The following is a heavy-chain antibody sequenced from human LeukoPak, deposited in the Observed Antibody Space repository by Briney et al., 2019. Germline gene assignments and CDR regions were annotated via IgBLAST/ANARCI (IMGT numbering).Heavy chain of an antibody. V-gene: IGHV3-7*01. CDR3: ARLGGSYYTY. J-gene: IGHJ4*02. Sequence: PGGSLRLSCVASGFAFSSYWMSWVRQAPGKGLEWVANIKQDGGDKYYVDSVKGRFTISRDNAKNSLFLQMNSLRVEDTAVYYCARLGGSYYTYWGQGTLVTVSS. D-gene: IGHD1-26*01. CDR1: GFAFSSYW. CDR2: IKQDGGDK.